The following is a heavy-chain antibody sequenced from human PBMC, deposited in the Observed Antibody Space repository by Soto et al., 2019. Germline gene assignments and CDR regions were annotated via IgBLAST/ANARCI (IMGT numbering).Heavy chain of an antibody. Sequence: QVQLVQSGAEVKKPGSSVKVSCKASGGTFSSYAISWVRQAPGQGLEWMGGIIPIFGTANYAQKFQGRVTTTVDVXTSTAYMELSSLRSEDTAVYYCARGVQLERTTFDPWGQGTLVTVSS. D-gene: IGHD1-1*01. J-gene: IGHJ5*02. CDR1: GGTFSSYA. CDR3: ARGVQLERTTFDP. V-gene: IGHV1-69*12. CDR2: IIPIFGTA.